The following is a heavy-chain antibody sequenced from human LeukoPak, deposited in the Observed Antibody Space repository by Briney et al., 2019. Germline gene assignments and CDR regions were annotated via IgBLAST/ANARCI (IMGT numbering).Heavy chain of an antibody. D-gene: IGHD3-16*01. CDR2: INHSGST. CDR3: ARTAGGGYFDY. J-gene: IGHJ4*02. Sequence: KPSETLSLTCAVYGGSFSGYYWSWIRQPPGKGLEWIGEINHSGSTNYNPSLKSRVTISVDTSKNQFSLKLSSVTAADTAVYYCARTAGGGYFDYWGQGTLVTVSS. CDR1: GGSFSGYY. V-gene: IGHV4-34*01.